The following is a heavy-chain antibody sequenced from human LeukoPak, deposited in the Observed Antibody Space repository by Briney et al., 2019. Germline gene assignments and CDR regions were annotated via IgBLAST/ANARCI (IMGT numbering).Heavy chain of an antibody. Sequence: SVKVSCKASGGTFSSYAISWVRQAPGQGLEWMGRIIPILGIANYAQKFQGRVTITADKSTSTAYMELSSLRSEDTAVYYCARGQLEGNDAFDIWGQGTLVTVSS. J-gene: IGHJ3*02. CDR3: ARGQLEGNDAFDI. CDR1: GGTFSSYA. CDR2: IIPILGIA. D-gene: IGHD6-13*01. V-gene: IGHV1-69*04.